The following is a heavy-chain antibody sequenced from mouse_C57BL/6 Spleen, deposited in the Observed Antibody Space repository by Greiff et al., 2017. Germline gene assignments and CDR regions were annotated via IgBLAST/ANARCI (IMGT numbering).Heavy chain of an antibody. Sequence: EVNLVESGGGLVQPGGSLSLSCAASGFTFTDYYMSWVRQPPGKALEWLGFIRNKANGYTTEYSASVKGRFTISRDNSQSILYLQMNALRAEDSATYYCARYDDGYLYYAMDYWGQGTSVTVSS. CDR3: ARYDDGYLYYAMDY. CDR1: GFTFTDYY. D-gene: IGHD2-3*01. V-gene: IGHV7-3*01. J-gene: IGHJ4*01. CDR2: IRNKANGYTT.